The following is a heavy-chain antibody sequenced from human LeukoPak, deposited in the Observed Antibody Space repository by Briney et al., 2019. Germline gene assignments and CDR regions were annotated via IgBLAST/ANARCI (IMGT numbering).Heavy chain of an antibody. J-gene: IGHJ4*02. V-gene: IGHV3-30*18. CDR1: GFTFSSYG. CDR3: AKEVYFGEQGPGNGSGGY. Sequence: GGSLRLSCAASGFTFSSYGMHWVRQAPGKGLEWVAVISYDGSNKYYADSVKGRFTTSRDNSKNTLYLQMNSLRAEDTAVYYCAKEVYFGEQGPGNGSGGYWGQGTLVTVSS. D-gene: IGHD3-10*01. CDR2: ISYDGSNK.